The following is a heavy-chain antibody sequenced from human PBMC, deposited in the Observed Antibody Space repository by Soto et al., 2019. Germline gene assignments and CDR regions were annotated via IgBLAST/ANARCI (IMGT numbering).Heavy chain of an antibody. Sequence: SGPTLVNPTPPLTLTCTFSGFSLSTSGVGVGWIRQPPGKALEWLALIYWDDDERFSPSLKSRLSITKDTSNNQVALTMTDVDPMDTGTYYCVHRAVNGDAWFDPWGQGTLVTVSS. V-gene: IGHV2-5*02. CDR3: VHRAVNGDAWFDP. D-gene: IGHD6-19*01. J-gene: IGHJ5*02. CDR2: IYWDDDE. CDR1: GFSLSTSGVG.